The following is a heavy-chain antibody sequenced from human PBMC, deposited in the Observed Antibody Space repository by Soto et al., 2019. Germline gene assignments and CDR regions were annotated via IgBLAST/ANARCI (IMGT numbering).Heavy chain of an antibody. CDR1: GGSISSSSYY. Sequence: QLQLQESGPGLVKPSETLSLTCTVSGGSISSSSYYWGWIRQPPGKGLEWIGRIYYSGSTYYNPSLKSRVTISVDTSKNQFSLKLSSVTAADTAVYYCARQNSGYGKGYWGQGTLVTVSS. V-gene: IGHV4-39*01. D-gene: IGHD5-12*01. CDR3: ARQNSGYGKGY. J-gene: IGHJ4*02. CDR2: IYYSGST.